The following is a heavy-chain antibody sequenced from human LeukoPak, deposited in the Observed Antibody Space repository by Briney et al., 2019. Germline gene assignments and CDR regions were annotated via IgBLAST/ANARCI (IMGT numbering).Heavy chain of an antibody. V-gene: IGHV3-23*01. J-gene: IGHJ2*01. Sequence: PGGSLRLSCAASGFTFSSYAMSWVRQAPGKGLGWVSAISGSGGSTYYADSVKGRFTISRDNSKNTLYLQMNSLRDEDTAVYYCARDRGKYYYDSSGYVNWYFDLWGRGTLVTVSS. CDR2: ISGSGGST. CDR1: GFTFSSYA. CDR3: ARDRGKYYYDSSGYVNWYFDL. D-gene: IGHD3-22*01.